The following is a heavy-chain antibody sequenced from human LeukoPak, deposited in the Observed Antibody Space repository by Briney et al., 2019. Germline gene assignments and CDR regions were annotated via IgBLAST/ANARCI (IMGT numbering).Heavy chain of an antibody. CDR3: ATAGLMGPTHFGLFV. Sequence: ASVRVSCRVSGYPLNELSMHWVRQAPGKGLEWMGGFHREDGDKIYAQSFQGRFTLTKDTSADTAYMELSSLRSEDTAVYYCATAGLMGPTHFGLFVWGQGTTVTVSS. D-gene: IGHD2-8*01. CDR2: FHREDGDK. CDR1: GYPLNELS. J-gene: IGHJ6*02. V-gene: IGHV1-24*01.